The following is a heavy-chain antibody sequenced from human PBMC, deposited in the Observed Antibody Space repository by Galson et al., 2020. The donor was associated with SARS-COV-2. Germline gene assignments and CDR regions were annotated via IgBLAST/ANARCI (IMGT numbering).Heavy chain of an antibody. CDR2: INPNSGGT. J-gene: IGHJ6*02. Sequence: ASVKVSCKASGYTFTGYYMHWVRQAPGQGLEWMGWINPNSGGTNYAQKFQGRVTMTRDTSISTAYMELSRLRSDDTAVYYCARSNRDSSGYFYHYYYGMDVWGQGTTVTVSS. V-gene: IGHV1-2*02. CDR3: ARSNRDSSGYFYHYYYGMDV. CDR1: GYTFTGYY. D-gene: IGHD3-22*01.